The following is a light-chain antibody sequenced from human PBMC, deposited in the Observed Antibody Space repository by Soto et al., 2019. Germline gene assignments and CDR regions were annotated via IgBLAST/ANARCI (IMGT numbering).Light chain of an antibody. J-gene: IGLJ1*01. CDR1: NSDVGTYNF. Sequence: QSALTQPASVSGSPGQSITISCTGTNSDVGTYNFVSWYQQHPGKLPKLMIFDVSRRPSGVSDRFSGSKSGNTASLTISGLQAEDEGDYYSISYTSSSTHVFGSGTKVTVL. CDR2: DVS. CDR3: ISYTSSSTHV. V-gene: IGLV2-14*03.